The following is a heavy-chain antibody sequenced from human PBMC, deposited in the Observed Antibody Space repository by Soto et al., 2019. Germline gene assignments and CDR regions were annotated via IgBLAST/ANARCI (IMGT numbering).Heavy chain of an antibody. J-gene: IGHJ3*02. V-gene: IGHV3-48*03. Sequence: PXGSLKLSCAASGVTFSSYEMNWVRQAPGKGLDWVSYIISSGSTIYYADSVKGRFTISRDNAKNSLYLQMNSLRAEDTAVYYCARDGMPYYYDSSGYYRDAFDIWGQGTMVTVSS. D-gene: IGHD3-22*01. CDR3: ARDGMPYYYDSSGYYRDAFDI. CDR1: GVTFSSYE. CDR2: IISSGSTI.